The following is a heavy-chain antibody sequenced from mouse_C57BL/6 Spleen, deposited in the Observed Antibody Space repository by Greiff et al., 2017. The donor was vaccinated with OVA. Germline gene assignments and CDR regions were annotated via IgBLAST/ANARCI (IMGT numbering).Heavy chain of an antibody. V-gene: IGHV14-2*01. CDR1: GFNIQDYY. J-gene: IGHJ3*01. Sequence: EVQLVESGAELVKPGASVKLSCTASGFNIQDYYLHWVKQRTEQGLEWIGRIDPEDGETTYAPKFQGKATITADKPSNTASLQLSSLTSEDTAVYYCAREDCDGGAWFAYWGQGTLVTVSA. CDR2: IDPEDGET. CDR3: AREDCDGGAWFAY.